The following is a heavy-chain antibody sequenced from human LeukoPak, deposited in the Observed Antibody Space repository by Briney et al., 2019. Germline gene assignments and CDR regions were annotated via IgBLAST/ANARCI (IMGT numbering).Heavy chain of an antibody. V-gene: IGHV4-59*08. CDR1: GGSISSYY. D-gene: IGHD3-3*01. J-gene: IGHJ4*02. CDR3: ARRSGSGSLDYFDY. Sequence: SETLSLTCTVSGGSISSYYWSWIRQPPGKGLEWIGYIYYSGSTNYNPSLKSRVTISVDTSKNQFSLKLSSVTAADTAVYYCARRSGSGSLDYFDYWGQGTLVTVSS. CDR2: IYYSGST.